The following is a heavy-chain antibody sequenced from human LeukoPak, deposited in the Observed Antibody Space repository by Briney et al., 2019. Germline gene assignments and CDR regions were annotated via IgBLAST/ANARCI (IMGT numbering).Heavy chain of an antibody. CDR1: GFTFSSYW. CDR2: INTDGSST. V-gene: IGHV3-74*01. J-gene: IGHJ4*02. Sequence: GGSLRLSCAASGFTFSSYWMHWVRQAPGKGLVWVSRINTDGSSTSYADSVKGRFTISRDNAKKTLYLQMNSLRAEDTAVYYCARDSLVRSYGPRHLLDYWGQGTLVTVSS. D-gene: IGHD5-18*01. CDR3: ARDSLVRSYGPRHLLDY.